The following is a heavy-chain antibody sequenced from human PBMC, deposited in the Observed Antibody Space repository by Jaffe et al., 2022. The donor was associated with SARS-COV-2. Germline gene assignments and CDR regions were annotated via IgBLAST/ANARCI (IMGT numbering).Heavy chain of an antibody. Sequence: EVQLVQSGEEVKKPGESLRISCRASEYTFSTYWISWVRQMPGKGLEWMGRIDPSDSHTNYSPSFQGHVTISVDRSTRTAYLQWNSLKASDTGIYFCARLSPYYFYYGMDVWGQGTTVTVSS. V-gene: IGHV5-10-1*03. J-gene: IGHJ6*02. CDR3: ARLSPYYFYYGMDV. CDR2: IDPSDSHT. D-gene: IGHD3-16*01. CDR1: EYTFSTYW.